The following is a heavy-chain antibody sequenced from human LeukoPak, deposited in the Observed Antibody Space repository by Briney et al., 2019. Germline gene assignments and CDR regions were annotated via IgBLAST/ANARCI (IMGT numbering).Heavy chain of an antibody. Sequence: QPGGSLRLSCAASGFTFSSYAMTWVRQAPGKGLEWVSSISANGGNTYYADSVKGRFTISRDNSKNTLYLQMNSLRDDDTAVYYCARVTGNSATHPIFDYWGQGTLVTVSS. J-gene: IGHJ4*02. V-gene: IGHV3-23*01. CDR3: ARVTGNSATHPIFDY. CDR2: ISANGGNT. CDR1: GFTFSSYA. D-gene: IGHD1-26*01.